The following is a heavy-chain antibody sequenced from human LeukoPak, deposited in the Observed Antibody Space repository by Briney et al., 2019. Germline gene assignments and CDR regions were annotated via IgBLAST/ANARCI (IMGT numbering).Heavy chain of an antibody. CDR3: ARIRVVRGVIKGMDYYYMDV. CDR1: GGSISSYYW. Sequence: TLSLTCTVSGGSISSYYWSWIRQPSGKALEWLARIDWDDDKYYSTSLKTRLTISKDTSKNQVVLTMTNMDPVDTATYYCARIRVVRGVIKGMDYYYMDVWGKGTTVTISS. D-gene: IGHD3-10*01. J-gene: IGHJ6*03. V-gene: IGHV2-70*11. CDR2: IDWDDDK.